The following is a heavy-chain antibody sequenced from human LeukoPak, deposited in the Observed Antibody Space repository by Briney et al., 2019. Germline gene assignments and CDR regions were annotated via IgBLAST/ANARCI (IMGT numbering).Heavy chain of an antibody. CDR2: IYHSGST. CDR1: GYSISSGYY. CDR3: ARSDSSGYYLTYAFDI. J-gene: IGHJ3*02. Sequence: SETLSLTCTVSGYSISSGYYWGWIRQPPGKGLEWIGSIYHSGSTYYNPSLKSRVTISVDTSKNQFSLKLSSVTAADTAVYYCARSDSSGYYLTYAFDIWGQGTMVTVSS. V-gene: IGHV4-38-2*02. D-gene: IGHD3-22*01.